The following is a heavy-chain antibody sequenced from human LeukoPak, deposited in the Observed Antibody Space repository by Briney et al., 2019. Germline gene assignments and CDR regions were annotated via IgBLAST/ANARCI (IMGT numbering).Heavy chain of an antibody. D-gene: IGHD6-19*01. V-gene: IGHV4-34*01. J-gene: IGHJ4*02. CDR2: INHSGST. Sequence: SETLSLTCAVYGGSFSGYYWSWIRQPPGKGLEWIGEINHSGSTNYNPSLKSRVTISVDTSKNQFSLKLSSVTAADTAVYYCARGWPSSGWFIVYFGYWGQGTLVTVSS. CDR1: GGSFSGYY. CDR3: ARGWPSSGWFIVYFGY.